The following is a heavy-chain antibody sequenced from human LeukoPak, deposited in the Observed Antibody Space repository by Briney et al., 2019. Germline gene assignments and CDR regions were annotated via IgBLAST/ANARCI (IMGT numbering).Heavy chain of an antibody. J-gene: IGHJ4*02. CDR1: GFTFGDYA. Sequence: GGSLRLSCTASGFTFGDYAMSWFRQAPGKGLEWVCFIRSKAYGGTTEYAASVKGRFTISRDDSKSIAYLQMNSLKTEDTAVYYCTRVSQLVRHFDYWGQGTLVTVSS. D-gene: IGHD6-13*01. CDR3: TRVSQLVRHFDY. V-gene: IGHV3-49*03. CDR2: IRSKAYGGTT.